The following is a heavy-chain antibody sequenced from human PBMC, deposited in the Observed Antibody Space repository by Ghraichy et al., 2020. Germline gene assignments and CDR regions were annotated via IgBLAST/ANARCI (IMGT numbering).Heavy chain of an antibody. Sequence: GESLNISCAASGFSVSSQYMSWVRQAPGKGLEWVSIIYEGDRTSYVDPVKGRFIISRDISKSTLYLQMNSLRVEDTAVYYCARYRDGTISRRGWFDLWGQGTLVTVSS. J-gene: IGHJ5*02. CDR1: GFSVSSQY. D-gene: IGHD5-24*01. CDR2: IYEGDRT. V-gene: IGHV3-66*01. CDR3: ARYRDGTISRRGWFDL.